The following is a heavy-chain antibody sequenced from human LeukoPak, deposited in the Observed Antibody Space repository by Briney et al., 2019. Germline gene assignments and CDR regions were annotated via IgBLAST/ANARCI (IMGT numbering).Heavy chain of an antibody. CDR2: IYSGGST. CDR3: ARGDYDSSGYYYVLDY. J-gene: IGHJ4*02. D-gene: IGHD3-22*01. Sequence: GGSLRLSCAASGFAVSSNYMSWVRQAPGKGLEWVSVIYSGGSTYYADSVKGRFTISRDNSKDTLYLQMNSLRAEDTAVYYCARGDYDSSGYYYVLDYWGQGTLVTVSS. V-gene: IGHV3-66*01. CDR1: GFAVSSNY.